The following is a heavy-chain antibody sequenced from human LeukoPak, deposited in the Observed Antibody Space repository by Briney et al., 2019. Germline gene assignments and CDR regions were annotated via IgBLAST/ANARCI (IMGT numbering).Heavy chain of an antibody. D-gene: IGHD3-22*01. CDR1: GYTFTSYD. J-gene: IGHJ4*02. V-gene: IGHV1-8*03. CDR2: MNPNSGNT. CDR3: ATYYYDSSGYDY. Sequence: ASVKVSCKASGYTFTSYDINWVRQATGQGLEWMGWMNPNSGNTGYAQKFQGRVTITRNTSISTAYMELSSLRSEDTAVYYGATYYYDSSGYDYWGQGTLVTVSS.